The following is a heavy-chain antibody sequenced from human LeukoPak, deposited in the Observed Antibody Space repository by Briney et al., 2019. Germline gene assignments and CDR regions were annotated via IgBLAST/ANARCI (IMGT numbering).Heavy chain of an antibody. CDR3: ARDQTIAAPSYYYGMDV. V-gene: IGHV4-39*07. CDR1: GGSISSSTYY. J-gene: IGHJ6*02. D-gene: IGHD6-13*01. CDR2: IHYSGST. Sequence: SETLSLTCTVSGGSISSSTYYWGWIRQPPGKGLEWIGSIHYSGSTYYNPSLESRVTISVDTSKNQFSLKLSSVTAADTAVYFCARDQTIAAPSYYYGMDVWGQGTTVTVSS.